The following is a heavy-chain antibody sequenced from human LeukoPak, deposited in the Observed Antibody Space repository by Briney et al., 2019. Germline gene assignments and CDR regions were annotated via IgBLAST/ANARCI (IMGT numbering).Heavy chain of an antibody. J-gene: IGHJ3*01. V-gene: IGHV1-2*02. Sequence: ASVKVSCKASGYIFSDYYMHWVRQAPGQGLEWMGWINPNSGGTNYAQKFQGRVTMTRDTSISTAYMELSRLRSDDTAVYYCARDRSIEARQENVFDFWGQGKMVTVFS. CDR1: GYIFSDYY. CDR2: INPNSGGT. CDR3: ARDRSIEARQENVFDF. D-gene: IGHD6-6*01.